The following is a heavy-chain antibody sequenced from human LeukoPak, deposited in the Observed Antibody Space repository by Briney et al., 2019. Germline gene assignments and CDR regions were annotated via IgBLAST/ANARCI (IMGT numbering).Heavy chain of an antibody. CDR1: GFTFSSYS. CDR2: ISSSSSYI. J-gene: IGHJ3*02. V-gene: IGHV3-21*01. Sequence: GGSLRLSCAASGFTFSSYSMNWVRQAPGKGLEWVSSISSSSSYIYYADSVKGRFTISRDNAKNSLYLQMNSLRAEDTAVYYCARANDYGDNRAFDIWGQGTMVTVSS. CDR3: ARANDYGDNRAFDI. D-gene: IGHD4-17*01.